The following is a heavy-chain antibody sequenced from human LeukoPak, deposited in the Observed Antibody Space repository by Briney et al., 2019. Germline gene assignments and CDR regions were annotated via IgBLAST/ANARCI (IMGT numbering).Heavy chain of an antibody. CDR1: GGSFSGYY. Sequence: SETLSLTCAVYGGSFSGYYWSWIRQPPGKGLEWIGEINHSGSTNYNPSLKSRVTISVDTSKNQFSLKLSSVTAADTAVYYCAAATIKSHNWFDPWGQGTLVTVSS. CDR2: INHSGST. J-gene: IGHJ5*02. CDR3: AAATIKSHNWFDP. V-gene: IGHV4-34*01. D-gene: IGHD5-12*01.